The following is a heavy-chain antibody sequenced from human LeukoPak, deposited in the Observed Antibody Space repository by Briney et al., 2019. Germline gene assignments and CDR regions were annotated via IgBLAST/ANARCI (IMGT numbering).Heavy chain of an antibody. D-gene: IGHD2-2*01. V-gene: IGHV1-8*01. CDR3: AILGVCSSTSCYVMYDY. J-gene: IGHJ4*02. Sequence: ASVTVSCKASGYTFTSYDINWVRQATGQGLEWMGWMNPNSGNTGYAQKFQGRVTMTRNTSISTAYMELSSLRSEDTAVYYCAILGVCSSTSCYVMYDYWGQGTLVTVSS. CDR1: GYTFTSYD. CDR2: MNPNSGNT.